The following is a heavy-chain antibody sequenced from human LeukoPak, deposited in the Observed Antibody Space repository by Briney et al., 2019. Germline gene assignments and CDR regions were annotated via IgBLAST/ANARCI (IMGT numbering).Heavy chain of an antibody. Sequence: ASVKVSCKASGYTFTGYYMHWVRQAPGQGLEWMGWINPNSGVTNYAQEFQGRVTMTRDTSITTAYMELSRLTSDDTAVYYCAWEFCTAGACLDFWGQGTLVTVSS. V-gene: IGHV1-2*02. CDR1: GYTFTGYY. CDR2: INPNSGVT. J-gene: IGHJ4*02. CDR3: AWEFCTAGACLDF. D-gene: IGHD2-8*02.